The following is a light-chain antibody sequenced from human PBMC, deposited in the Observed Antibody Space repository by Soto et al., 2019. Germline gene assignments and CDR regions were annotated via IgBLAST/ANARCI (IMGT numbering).Light chain of an antibody. J-gene: IGLJ2*01. CDR2: DNT. CDR1: NSNIGANYD. Sequence: QSVLTQPPSVSGAPGQRVTISCTGSNSNIGANYDVHWYQQLPGTAPKLLIYDNTTRPSGVPDRFSGSKSGTSASLAITGLQAEDEADYYCQCYDSSLSGVVFGGGTQLTVL. V-gene: IGLV1-40*01. CDR3: QCYDSSLSGVV.